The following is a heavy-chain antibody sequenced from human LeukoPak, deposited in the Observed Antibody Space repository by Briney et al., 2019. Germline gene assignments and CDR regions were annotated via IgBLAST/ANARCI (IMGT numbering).Heavy chain of an antibody. CDR1: GGSISSNHYY. Sequence: SETLSLTFTVSGGSISSNHYYWGWLRQPPGKGLEWIGSLYYSGSTYYNPSLKSRVTISIDTSKNQISLRLTSVTATDTAMYYCARQTGSGLFTLPGGQGTLVTVSS. CDR2: LYYSGST. D-gene: IGHD3/OR15-3a*01. J-gene: IGHJ4*02. CDR3: ARQTGSGLFTLP. V-gene: IGHV4-39*01.